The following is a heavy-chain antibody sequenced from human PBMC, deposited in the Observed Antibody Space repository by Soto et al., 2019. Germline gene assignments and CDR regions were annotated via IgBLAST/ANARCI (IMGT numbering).Heavy chain of an antibody. CDR2: IYYSGCT. D-gene: IGHD3-10*01. Sequence: SETLSLTCTVSGGSISSYYWSWIRQPPGKGLDCIGYIYYSGCTNYNPSLKSRVTISVDTSKNQFSLKLSFVIAADTAVYYCARAKYGSGSYPYYYYYGMDVWGQGTTVTVSS. CDR3: ARAKYGSGSYPYYYYYGMDV. CDR1: GGSISSYY. J-gene: IGHJ6*02. V-gene: IGHV4-59*01.